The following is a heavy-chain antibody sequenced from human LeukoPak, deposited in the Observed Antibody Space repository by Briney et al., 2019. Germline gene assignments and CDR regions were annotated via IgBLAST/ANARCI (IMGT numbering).Heavy chain of an antibody. CDR2: IYYKGST. CDR3: ARTYYYGAGSYFFDY. J-gene: IGHJ4*02. Sequence: SETLSLTCIVSGGSISTYYWSWIRQTPGKGLEWIGNIYYKGSTNYNPSLKGRVSMSVDTSSNQFSLKLSSVTAADTAVYYCARTYYYGAGSYFFDYWGQGILVTVSS. V-gene: IGHV4-59*01. D-gene: IGHD3-10*01. CDR1: GGSISTYY.